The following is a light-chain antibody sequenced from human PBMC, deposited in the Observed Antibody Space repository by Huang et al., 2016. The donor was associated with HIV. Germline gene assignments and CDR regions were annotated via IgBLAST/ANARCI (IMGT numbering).Light chain of an antibody. CDR1: QSVGSY. J-gene: IGKJ2*01. CDR2: DVS. CDR3: QQRSNWPPVFT. V-gene: IGKV3-11*02. Sequence: EIVLTQSPATLSLSPGDRATLSCRASQSVGSYLAWYQQKAAQAPRLLIYDVSNRATGITARFRGSGSGRDFTLTISSLEPEDFAIYYCQQRSNWPPVFTFGQGTKLEIK.